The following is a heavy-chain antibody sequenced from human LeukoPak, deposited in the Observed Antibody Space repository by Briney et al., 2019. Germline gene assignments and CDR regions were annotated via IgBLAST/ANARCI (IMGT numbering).Heavy chain of an antibody. Sequence: ASVKVSCKASGYTFTSYGISWVRQAPGQGLEWMGWISVYSGNTNYAQKLQGRVTMTTNTSTSTAYMDLRSLRSDDTAVYYCARNRWEPYHNDAFDIWGQGTMVTVSS. D-gene: IGHD1-26*01. CDR1: GYTFTSYG. CDR2: ISVYSGNT. CDR3: ARNRWEPYHNDAFDI. V-gene: IGHV1-18*01. J-gene: IGHJ3*02.